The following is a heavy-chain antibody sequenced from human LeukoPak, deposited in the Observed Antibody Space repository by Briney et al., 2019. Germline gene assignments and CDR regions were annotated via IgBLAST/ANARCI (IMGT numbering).Heavy chain of an antibody. J-gene: IGHJ4*02. CDR1: GFTFDDYA. Sequence: PGRSLRLSCAASGFTFDDYAMHWVRQAPGKGLEWVSGISWNSGSIGYADSVKGRFTISRDNAKNSLYLQMNSLRAEDTAVYYCARDAMVRGVIKPFDYWGQGTLVTVSS. V-gene: IGHV3-9*01. CDR2: ISWNSGSI. CDR3: ARDAMVRGVIKPFDY. D-gene: IGHD3-10*01.